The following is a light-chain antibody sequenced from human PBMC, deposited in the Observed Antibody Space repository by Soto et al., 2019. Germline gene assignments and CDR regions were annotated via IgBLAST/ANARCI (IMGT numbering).Light chain of an antibody. CDR1: QSVSSN. CDR3: QQYNDWPRT. CDR2: GAS. Sequence: EIMLTQSPATVALSPCERAALSCRASQSVSSNLAWYQQKPGQAPRLLIYGASTRATGIPARFSGSGSGTEFTLTISSLQSEDFAVYYCQQYNDWPRTFGQGTKVDNK. V-gene: IGKV3-15*01. J-gene: IGKJ1*01.